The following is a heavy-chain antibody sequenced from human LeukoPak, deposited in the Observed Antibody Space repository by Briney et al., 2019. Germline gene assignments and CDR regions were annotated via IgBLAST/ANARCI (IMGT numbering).Heavy chain of an antibody. CDR3: AKGSTFGSTSCYDH. CDR2: INPNSGGT. CDR1: GXXFTXYY. V-gene: IGHV1-2*02. D-gene: IGHD2-2*01. J-gene: IGHJ4*02. Sequence: XSXXASGXXFTXYYXXWVRQXPXQGLEWXXXINPNSGGTNYAQKFQGRVTMTRDTSISTAYMELSRLRSDDTAVYYCAKGSTFGSTSCYDHWGQGTLVTVSS.